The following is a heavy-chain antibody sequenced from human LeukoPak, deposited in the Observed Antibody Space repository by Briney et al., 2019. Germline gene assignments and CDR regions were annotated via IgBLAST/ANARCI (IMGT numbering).Heavy chain of an antibody. CDR1: GGSISSYY. D-gene: IGHD5-18*01. V-gene: IGHV4-59*01. CDR2: IYYSGST. Sequence: SETPSLTCTVSGGSISSYYWSWIRQPPGKGLEWIGYIYYSGSTNYNPSLKSRVTISVDTSKNQFSLKLSSVTAADTAVYYCARGYTRDAFDIWGQGTMVTVSS. J-gene: IGHJ3*02. CDR3: ARGYTRDAFDI.